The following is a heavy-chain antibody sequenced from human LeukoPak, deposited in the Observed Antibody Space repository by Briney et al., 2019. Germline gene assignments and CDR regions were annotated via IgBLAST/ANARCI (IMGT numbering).Heavy chain of an antibody. J-gene: IGHJ3*02. D-gene: IGHD4-23*01. V-gene: IGHV3-74*01. CDR1: GFTFSSYW. CDR2: INSDGSST. Sequence: TGGSLRLSCAASGFTFSSYWMHWVRQAPGKGLVWVSRINSDGSSTSYADSVKGRFTISRDNAKNTLYLQMNSLRAEDTAVYYCARVITVVKGRGAFDIWGQGTMVTVSS. CDR3: ARVITVVKGRGAFDI.